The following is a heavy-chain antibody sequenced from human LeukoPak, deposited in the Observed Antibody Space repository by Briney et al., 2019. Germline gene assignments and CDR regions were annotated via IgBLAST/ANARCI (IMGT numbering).Heavy chain of an antibody. CDR2: ISTSSSTI. CDR1: EFTFSSYS. Sequence: GGSLRLSCAASEFTFSSYSMNWVRQAPGKGLEWVSYISTSSSTIYYADSVKGRFTISRDNAKNSLYLQMNSLRADDTAVYYCARDFRNKGMDVWGQGTTVTVSS. CDR3: ARDFRNKGMDV. J-gene: IGHJ6*02. D-gene: IGHD2/OR15-2a*01. V-gene: IGHV3-48*01.